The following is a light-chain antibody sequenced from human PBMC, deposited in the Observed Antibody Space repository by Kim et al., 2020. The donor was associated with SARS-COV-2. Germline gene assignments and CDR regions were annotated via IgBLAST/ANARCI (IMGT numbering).Light chain of an antibody. CDR3: SSYTTTNGRA. CDR2: EVN. J-gene: IGLJ2*01. Sequence: QSALTQPASVSGSPGQSITISCTGTSSDVGAYKSVSWYQHHPGKAPKVMIYEVNKRPSGVSNRFSGSKSGNTASLTISGLQSDDEADYYCSSYTTTNGRAFGGGTRLTVL. V-gene: IGLV2-14*01. CDR1: SSDVGAYKS.